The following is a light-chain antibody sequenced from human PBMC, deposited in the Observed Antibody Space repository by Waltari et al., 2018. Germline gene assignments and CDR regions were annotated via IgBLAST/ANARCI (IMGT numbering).Light chain of an antibody. CDR1: HLGQKY. CDR3: QTWDLITVT. CDR2: QSN. J-gene: IGLJ2*01. Sequence: SYEVTQPPSVSVSPGQTASLVCSGGHLGQKYTSWYQQKTGQSPLLVMHQSNVRPSGIPERFSGSSSGNTATLTISGTQAMDEAVYFCQTWDLITVTFGGGTKLTVL. V-gene: IGLV3-1*01.